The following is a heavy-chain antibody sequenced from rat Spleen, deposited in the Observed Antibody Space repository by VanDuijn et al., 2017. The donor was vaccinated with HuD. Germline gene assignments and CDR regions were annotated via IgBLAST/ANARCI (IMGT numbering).Heavy chain of an antibody. CDR2: ISYDGSST. CDR3: ARGRLFDY. J-gene: IGHJ2*01. V-gene: IGHV5-29*01. Sequence: EVQLVESGGGLVQPGNSLKLSCAASGFTFSDYAMAWVRQAPAKGLEWVATISYDGSSTFYRDSVKGRFTISRGNAENSLYLQMDSLRSEDTATYYCARGRLFDYWGQGVMVTVSS. CDR1: GFTFSDYA.